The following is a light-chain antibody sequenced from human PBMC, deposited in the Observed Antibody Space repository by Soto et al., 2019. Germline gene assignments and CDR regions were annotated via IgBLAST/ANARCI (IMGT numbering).Light chain of an antibody. CDR2: TAS. CDR1: QGISTY. V-gene: IGKV1-39*01. CDR3: QQSDSAPYT. J-gene: IGKJ2*01. Sequence: DIQMTQSPSSLSASVGDRVTITCRASQGISTYLNWYQQKPGKAPKLLIYTASSLQGGIPSRFSGSGSGTDFTLTISSLQPEDFATYYCQQSDSAPYTFGQGTRLEIK.